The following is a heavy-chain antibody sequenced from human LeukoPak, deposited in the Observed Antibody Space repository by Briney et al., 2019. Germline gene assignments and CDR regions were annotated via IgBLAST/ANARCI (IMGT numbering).Heavy chain of an antibody. V-gene: IGHV3-53*01. J-gene: IGHJ4*02. CDR2: IYSGGST. CDR1: GFTVSSNY. Sequence: GGSLRLSCAASGFTVSSNYMSWVRQAPGKGLEWVSVIYSGGSTYYADSVKGRFTTSRDNSKNTLYLQMNSLRAEDTAVYYCARLYSSSWLFDYWGQGTLVTVSS. D-gene: IGHD6-13*01. CDR3: ARLYSSSWLFDY.